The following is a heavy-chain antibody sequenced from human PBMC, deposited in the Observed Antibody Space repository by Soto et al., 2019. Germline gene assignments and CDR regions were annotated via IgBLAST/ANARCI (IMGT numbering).Heavy chain of an antibody. V-gene: IGHV3-23*01. CDR2: ISGSGGST. Sequence: PGGSMRLSSAACGFSVSSYAVAWVRKAPGKGLEWVSAISGSGGSTYYADSVKGRFTSSRDNSKSTLYLQMNSLRAEDTAVYYCAKYKKLVLTFGIRGQRTMGTVSS. D-gene: IGHD6-13*01. J-gene: IGHJ3*02. CDR1: GFSVSSYA. CDR3: AKYKKLVLTFGI.